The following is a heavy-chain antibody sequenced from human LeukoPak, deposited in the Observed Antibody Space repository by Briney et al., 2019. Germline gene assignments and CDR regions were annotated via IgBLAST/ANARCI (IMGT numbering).Heavy chain of an antibody. CDR1: GFIFRHYT. J-gene: IGHJ6*03. V-gene: IGHV3-21*05. CDR3: ARERGAARLAYYYYMDV. CDR2: IRSNGDDI. Sequence: PGGSLRLSCAASGFIFRHYTMTWVRQAPGKGLEWVSHIRSNGDDIRYADFVEGRFTISRDDAKNSLFLQMNSLRAEDTAVYYCARERGAARLAYYYYMDVWGKGTTVTVSS. D-gene: IGHD6-6*01.